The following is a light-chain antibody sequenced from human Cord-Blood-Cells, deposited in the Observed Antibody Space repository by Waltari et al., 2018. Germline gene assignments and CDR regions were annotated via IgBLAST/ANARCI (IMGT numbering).Light chain of an antibody. Sequence: DIQMTQSSSTLSASVGDRVTITCRASQSISSWLAWYQQEPGKAPKLLIYKASSLERGVPSRFSGSGSGTEFTLTISSLQPDDFATYYCQQYNSSPYTFGQGTKLEIK. J-gene: IGKJ2*01. V-gene: IGKV1-5*03. CDR3: QQYNSSPYT. CDR2: KAS. CDR1: QSISSW.